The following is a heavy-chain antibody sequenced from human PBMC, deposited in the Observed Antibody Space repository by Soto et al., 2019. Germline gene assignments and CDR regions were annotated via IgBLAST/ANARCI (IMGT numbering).Heavy chain of an antibody. CDR2: IYYSVST. J-gene: IGHJ4*02. CDR3: ARYSSSGYDNQPTY. CDR1: SDSIGSGVYY. Sequence: TLSLTCTLSSDSIGSGVYYWNLIRQHPGNGLEWIGYIYYSVSTYYNPSLKSRVTISVDTSKNQFSLKLSSVTAADTAVYYCARYSSSGYDNQPTYWGQGTLVTVS. V-gene: IGHV4-31*03. D-gene: IGHD5-12*01.